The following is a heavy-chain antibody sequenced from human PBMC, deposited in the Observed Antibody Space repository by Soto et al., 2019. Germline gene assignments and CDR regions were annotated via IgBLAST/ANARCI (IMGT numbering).Heavy chain of an antibody. CDR3: AKEASGQWLGGSPFDI. CDR1: GFTFSSYA. D-gene: IGHD6-19*01. V-gene: IGHV3-23*01. Sequence: EVQLLESGGGLVQPGGSLRLSCAASGFTFSSYAMTWVRQAPGKGLEGVSLIFGRGGSTYYTDSVKGRFTLSRDNSKNTLYLQMNNPRAEDTAIYYCAKEASGQWLGGSPFDIWGQGTMVTVSS. J-gene: IGHJ3*02. CDR2: IFGRGGST.